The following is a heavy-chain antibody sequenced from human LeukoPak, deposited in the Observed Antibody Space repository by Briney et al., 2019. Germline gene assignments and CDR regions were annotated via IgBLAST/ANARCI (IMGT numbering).Heavy chain of an antibody. J-gene: IGHJ6*04. CDR2: IKSKTDGGTT. CDR3: TTGLLAHYYYYGMDV. Sequence: GGSLRLSCAASGFTFSNAWMSWVRQAPGKGLEWVDRIKSKTDGGTTDYAAPVKGRFTISRDDSKNTLYLQMNSLKTEDTAVYYCTTGLLAHYYYYGMDVWGKGTTVTVSS. CDR1: GFTFSNAW. V-gene: IGHV3-15*01. D-gene: IGHD2-21*02.